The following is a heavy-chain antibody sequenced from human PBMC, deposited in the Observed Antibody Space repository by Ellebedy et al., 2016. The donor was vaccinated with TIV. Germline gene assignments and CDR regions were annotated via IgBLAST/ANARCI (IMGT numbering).Heavy chain of an antibody. CDR3: AKDSSSSPYYYMDV. CDR1: GFTFDDYA. J-gene: IGHJ6*03. Sequence: SLKISCAASGFTFDDYAMHWVRQAPGKGLEWVSGISWNSGSIGYADSVKGRFTISRDNAKNSLYLQMNSLRAEDTALYYCAKDSSSSPYYYMDVWGKGTTVTVSS. V-gene: IGHV3-9*01. D-gene: IGHD6-6*01. CDR2: ISWNSGSI.